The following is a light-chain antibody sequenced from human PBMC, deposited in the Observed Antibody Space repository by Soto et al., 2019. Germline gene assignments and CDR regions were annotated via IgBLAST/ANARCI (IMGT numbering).Light chain of an antibody. CDR3: SSSAGSSNV. V-gene: IGLV2-8*01. Sequence: QSALTQPPSASGSPGQSVAISCTGTSSDVGGYNYVSWYQQHPGKAPKLIIYEVNKRPSGVPDRFSCSKSGNTASLTVSGLQADDEADYYCSSSAGSSNVFGTGTKLTVL. CDR2: EVN. CDR1: SSDVGGYNY. J-gene: IGLJ1*01.